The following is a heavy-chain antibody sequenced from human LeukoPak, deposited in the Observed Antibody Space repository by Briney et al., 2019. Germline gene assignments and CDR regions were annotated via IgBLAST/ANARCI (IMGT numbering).Heavy chain of an antibody. CDR1: GGSISSYY. Sequence: PSETLSLTCTVSGGSISSYYWNWIRQPPGKGLEWIGYIYDSGRTNYNPSLKSRVTISVDTSKNRFSLKLSSVTAADTAVYYCARDFGDMVAAFDIWGQGTVVTVSA. CDR3: ARDFGDMVAAFDI. J-gene: IGHJ3*02. D-gene: IGHD2-15*01. V-gene: IGHV4-59*01. CDR2: IYDSGRT.